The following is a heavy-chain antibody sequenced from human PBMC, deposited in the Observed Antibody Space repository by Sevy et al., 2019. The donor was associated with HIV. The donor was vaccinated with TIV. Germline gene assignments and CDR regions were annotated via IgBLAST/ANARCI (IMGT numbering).Heavy chain of an antibody. Sequence: SETVSLTCAVSGGSISSGGYSWSWIRQPPGQGLEWIGYIYHSGSTYYNPSLKSRVTISVDRSKNQFSLKLSSVTAADTAVYYCARGLGRFGELLNWFDPWGQGTLVTVSS. V-gene: IGHV4-30-2*01. CDR2: IYHSGST. CDR1: GGSISSGGYS. CDR3: ARGLGRFGELLNWFDP. J-gene: IGHJ5*02. D-gene: IGHD3-10*01.